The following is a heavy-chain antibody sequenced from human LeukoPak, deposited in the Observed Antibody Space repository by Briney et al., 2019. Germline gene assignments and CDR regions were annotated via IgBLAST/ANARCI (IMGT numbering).Heavy chain of an antibody. J-gene: IGHJ4*02. CDR2: IKQDGSEK. CDR1: GFTFSSYW. CDR3: ARVGREWDSSGYNSDY. V-gene: IGHV3-7*01. D-gene: IGHD3-22*01. Sequence: GGSLRLSCAASGFTFSSYWMSWVRQAPGKGLEWVANIKQDGSEKYYVDSVKGRFTISRDNAKNSLYLQMNSLRAEDTAVYYCARVGREWDSSGYNSDYWGQGTLVTVSS.